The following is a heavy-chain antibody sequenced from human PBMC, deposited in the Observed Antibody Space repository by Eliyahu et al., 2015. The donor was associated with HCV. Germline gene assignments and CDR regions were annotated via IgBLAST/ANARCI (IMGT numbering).Heavy chain of an antibody. CDR2: IHFRXST. J-gene: IGHJ5*02. D-gene: IGHD6-19*01. CDR3: ASGGGGIAVAGTGGWFDP. V-gene: IGHV4-59*01. Sequence: QVQLQESGPGLVKPSETLSLTCTVSGGSXXTYSWSWIRXPPGKGLEWIGYIHFRXSTNYTPSLKSRVTISLDTSKNQFSLKLTSVTPADTAVYYCASGGGGIAVAGTGGWFDPWGQGTLVTVSS. CDR1: GGSXXTYS.